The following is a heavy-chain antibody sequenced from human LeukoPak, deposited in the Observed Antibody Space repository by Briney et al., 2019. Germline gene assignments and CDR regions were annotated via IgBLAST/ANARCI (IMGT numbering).Heavy chain of an antibody. J-gene: IGHJ4*02. D-gene: IGHD6-13*01. Sequence: GGSLRHSCAASGFTFSSYAMSWVRQAPGKGLEWVSAISGSGGSTYYADSVKGRFTISRDNSKNTLYLQMNSLRAEDTAVYYCAKGHEQQLALSDYWGQGTLVTVSS. CDR3: AKGHEQQLALSDY. CDR1: GFTFSSYA. CDR2: ISGSGGST. V-gene: IGHV3-23*01.